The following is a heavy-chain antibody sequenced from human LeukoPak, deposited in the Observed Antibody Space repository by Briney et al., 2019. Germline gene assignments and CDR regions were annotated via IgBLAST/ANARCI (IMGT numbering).Heavy chain of an antibody. CDR3: ARNTVRGGRWFDP. CDR2: MFYSGNT. CDR1: GDSISSYC. J-gene: IGHJ5*02. V-gene: IGHV4-59*01. Sequence: SETLSLTCTVSGDSISSYCWSWIRQPPGKGLEWVGYMFYSGNTNYNTSLKSRVTMSVDTSKHQFSLTLSSVTAADTAVYYCARNTVRGGRWFDPWGEGNLVAVSS. D-gene: IGHD3-10*01.